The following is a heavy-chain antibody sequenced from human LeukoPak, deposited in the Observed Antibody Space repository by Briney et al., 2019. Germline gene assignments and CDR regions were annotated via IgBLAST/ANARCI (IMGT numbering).Heavy chain of an antibody. Sequence: GGSLRLSCAASGFTFDDYGMSWVRQAPGKGLEWVSGINWNGGSTGYADSVKGRFTISRDNAKNSLYLQMNSLRAEDTAVYYCAKDMDYDFWSGYLRDYWGQGTLVTVSS. D-gene: IGHD3-3*01. J-gene: IGHJ4*02. CDR1: GFTFDDYG. V-gene: IGHV3-20*04. CDR3: AKDMDYDFWSGYLRDY. CDR2: INWNGGST.